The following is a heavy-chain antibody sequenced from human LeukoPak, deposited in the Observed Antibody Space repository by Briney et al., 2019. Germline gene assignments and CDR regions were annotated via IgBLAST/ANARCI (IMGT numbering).Heavy chain of an antibody. J-gene: IGHJ4*02. CDR2: IYYSGST. D-gene: IGHD6-6*01. CDR3: ARQSRGSSSSRDYFDY. V-gene: IGHV4-39*01. Sequence: PSETLSLTCTVSGGSISSSTYYWGWIRQPPGKGLEWTGSIYYSGSTYYNPSLKSRVTISVDTSKNHFSLNLSSVTAADTAVYYCARQSRGSSSSRDYFDYWGQGTLVTVSS. CDR1: GGSISSSTYY.